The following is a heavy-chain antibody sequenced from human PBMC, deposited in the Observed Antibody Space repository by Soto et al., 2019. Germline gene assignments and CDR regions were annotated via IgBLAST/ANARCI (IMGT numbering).Heavy chain of an antibody. V-gene: IGHV6-1*01. CDR2: TYYRSKWYN. Sequence: SQTLSLTCAISGDSVSSNSAAWNWIRQSPSRGLEWLGRTYYRSKWYNDYAVSVKSRITINPDTSKNQFSLQLNSVTPEDTAVYYCARVEDIVVVPAAMQEGEGALDIWGQGTMGTVS. CDR1: GDSVSSNSAA. J-gene: IGHJ3*02. D-gene: IGHD2-2*01. CDR3: ARVEDIVVVPAAMQEGEGALDI.